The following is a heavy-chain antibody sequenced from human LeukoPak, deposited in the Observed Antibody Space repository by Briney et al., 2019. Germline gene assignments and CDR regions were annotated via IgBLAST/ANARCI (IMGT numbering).Heavy chain of an antibody. CDR3: ARAALVVTAIPRFDY. D-gene: IGHD2-21*02. CDR1: GGSFSGYY. J-gene: IGHJ4*02. CDR2: INHSGST. V-gene: IGHV4-34*01. Sequence: SETLSLTCAVYGGSFSGYYWSWIRQPPGKGLEWIGEINHSGSTNYNPSLKSRVTISVDTSKNQFSLKLSSVTAADTAVYYCARAALVVTAIPRFDYWGQGTLVTVSS.